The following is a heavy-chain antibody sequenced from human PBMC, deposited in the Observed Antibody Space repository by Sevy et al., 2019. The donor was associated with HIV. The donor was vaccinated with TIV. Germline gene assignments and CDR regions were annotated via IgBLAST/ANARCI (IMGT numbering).Heavy chain of an antibody. D-gene: IGHD3-16*02. CDR2: IRQDGSEK. CDR1: GFTFSSYW. V-gene: IGHV3-7*01. Sequence: GGSLRLSCAASGFTFSSYWMSWVRQAPGKGLEWVANIRQDGSEKDYVDSVKGQFTISRDNAKNSLYLQMNSLRAEDTAVYYCARDPLYVWGSYRHDPYWGQGTLVTVSS. J-gene: IGHJ4*02. CDR3: ARDPLYVWGSYRHDPY.